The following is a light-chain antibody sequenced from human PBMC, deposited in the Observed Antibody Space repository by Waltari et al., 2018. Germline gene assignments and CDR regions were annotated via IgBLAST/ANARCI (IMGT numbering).Light chain of an antibody. Sequence: EIVLTQSPGTLSLSPGERAPLSCRARPLVSSNYLAWYQHRPGQAPRLLIHGSTSRATGIPDRFSGSGSGTDFTLTISRLEPEDFAVYYCQQYGRSWNTFGQGTKLEIK. CDR1: PLVSSNY. J-gene: IGKJ2*01. V-gene: IGKV3-20*01. CDR3: QQYGRSWNT. CDR2: GST.